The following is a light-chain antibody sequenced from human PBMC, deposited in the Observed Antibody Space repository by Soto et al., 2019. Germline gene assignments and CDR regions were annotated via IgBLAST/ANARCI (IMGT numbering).Light chain of an antibody. V-gene: IGLV1-40*01. CDR1: SSNIGAAYD. CDR2: GNS. J-gene: IGLJ2*01. CDR3: QSYDSSLSGVV. Sequence: QLVLTQPPSVSGAPGQRVTISCTGSSSNIGAAYDVHWYQLLPETAPRLLIYGNSNRPSGVPDRFSGSKSGTSASLVITGLQAGDEADYYCQSYDSSLSGVVFGGGTKLTVL.